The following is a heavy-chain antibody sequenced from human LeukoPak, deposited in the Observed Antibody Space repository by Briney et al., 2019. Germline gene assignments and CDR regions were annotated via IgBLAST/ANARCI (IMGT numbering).Heavy chain of an antibody. CDR1: GGSFSGYY. Sequence: SETLSLTCAVYGGSFSGYYWSWIRQPPGKGLEWIGEINHSGSTNYNPSLKSRVTISVDTSKNQFSLKLSSVTAADTAVYYCARVRWFRELSDWFDPWGQGTLVTVSS. J-gene: IGHJ5*02. V-gene: IGHV4-34*01. D-gene: IGHD3-10*01. CDR3: ARVRWFRELSDWFDP. CDR2: INHSGST.